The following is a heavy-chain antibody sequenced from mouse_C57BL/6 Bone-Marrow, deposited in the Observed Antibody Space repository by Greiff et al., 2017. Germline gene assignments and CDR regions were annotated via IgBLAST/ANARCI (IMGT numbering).Heavy chain of an antibody. V-gene: IGHV14-4*01. CDR1: GFNIKDDY. Sequence: VQLQQSGAELVRPGASVKLSCTASGFNIKDDYMHWVKQRPEQGLEWIGWIDPENGDTEYASKFQGKATITADTSSNTAYLQLSSLTSEDTAVYYCTYSPDDFLFAYWGQGTLVTVSA. J-gene: IGHJ3*01. CDR2: IDPENGDT. CDR3: TYSPDDFLFAY. D-gene: IGHD2-4*01.